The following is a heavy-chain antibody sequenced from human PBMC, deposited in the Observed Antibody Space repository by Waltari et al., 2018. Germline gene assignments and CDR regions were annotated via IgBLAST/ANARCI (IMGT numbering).Heavy chain of an antibody. D-gene: IGHD3-22*01. CDR1: GFTLSSYW. V-gene: IGHV3-74*01. CDR2: IKSDGRST. Sequence: EVQLVQSGGGLVQPGGSLRLSCVASGFTLSSYWMHWVRQAPGKGLVWVSRIKSDGRSTTYADSVRGRFTISRDNARNTMYLQMNSLRAEDTAVYYCARGGDSSGYYSFDYWGQGNLVTVSS. CDR3: ARGGDSSGYYSFDY. J-gene: IGHJ4*02.